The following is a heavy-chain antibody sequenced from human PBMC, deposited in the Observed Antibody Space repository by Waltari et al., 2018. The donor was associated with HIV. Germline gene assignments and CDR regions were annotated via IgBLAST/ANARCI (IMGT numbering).Heavy chain of an antibody. D-gene: IGHD1-26*01. CDR3: ARDNSGTY. J-gene: IGHJ4*02. V-gene: IGHV3-23*01. Sequence: EVQLLESGGRLVQPGESLRLSCAASGFTFSTRAMSWIRQAPGKGLEWVSSITSSSSNTYYADSVKDRFTISRDNSKNTLFLQMNSLRAEDTAIYYCARDNSGTYYGQGTLVTVSS. CDR1: GFTFSTRA. CDR2: ITSSSSNT.